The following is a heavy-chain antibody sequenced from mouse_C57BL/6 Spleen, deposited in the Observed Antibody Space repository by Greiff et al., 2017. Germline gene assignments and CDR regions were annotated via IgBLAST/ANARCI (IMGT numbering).Heavy chain of an antibody. J-gene: IGHJ2*01. CDR3: ARWAAQATYFDY. D-gene: IGHD3-2*02. CDR2: IYPGSGNT. V-gene: IGHV1-66*01. Sequence: QVQLKESGPELVKPGASVKISCKASGYSFTSYYIHWVKQRPGQGLEWIGWIYPGSGNTKYNEKFKGKATLTADTSSSTAYMQLSSLTSEDSAVYYCARWAAQATYFDYWGQGTTLTVSS. CDR1: GYSFTSYY.